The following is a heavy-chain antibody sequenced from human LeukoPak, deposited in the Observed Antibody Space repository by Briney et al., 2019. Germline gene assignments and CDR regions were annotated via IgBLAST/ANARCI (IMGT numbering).Heavy chain of an antibody. Sequence: GGSLRLSCAAAGFTFSSYWMGWVRQTRGKGLGWVDNINGDGVEKYYVDSVAGRFTLSRDNSKNSLYLQMNSRRVEGTAVYYYARVGGTTRDDYWGQGPLVTVSS. CDR2: INGDGVEK. CDR1: GFTFSSYW. V-gene: IGHV3-7*01. J-gene: IGHJ4*02. CDR3: ARVGGTTRDDY. D-gene: IGHD1-1*01.